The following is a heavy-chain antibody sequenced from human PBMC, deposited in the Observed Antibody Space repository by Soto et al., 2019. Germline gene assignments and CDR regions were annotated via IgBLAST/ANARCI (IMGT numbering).Heavy chain of an antibody. CDR3: ARDVVRSTAGDA. J-gene: IGHJ5*02. CDR2: IIPIFTRT. D-gene: IGHD2-15*01. V-gene: IGHV1-69*01. Sequence: QLQLVQSGTEVKEPGSSVKVSCKASGGTFSTSSFVWVRQGPGQGLAWMGGIIPIFTRTNFAQKFQGRVTLSEDESTRTTHMELRSLTSEDTAIYYCARDVVRSTAGDAWGQGTLVTVSS. CDR1: GGTFSTSS.